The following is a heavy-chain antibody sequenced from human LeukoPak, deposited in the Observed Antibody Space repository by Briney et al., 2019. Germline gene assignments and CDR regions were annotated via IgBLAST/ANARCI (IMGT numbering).Heavy chain of an antibody. CDR2: IHYSGST. CDR3: ARVGVAAKSSRYFDS. J-gene: IGHJ4*02. CDR1: GGSISNGDYY. D-gene: IGHD2-15*01. Sequence: PSQTLSLTCTVSGGSISNGDYYWSWLRQYPGKGLEWIGYIHYSGSTYYNPSIKSRVTISVDTSKKQFSLKLSSVTAADTAVYYCARVGVAAKSSRYFDSWGQGTLVTVSS. V-gene: IGHV4-31*03.